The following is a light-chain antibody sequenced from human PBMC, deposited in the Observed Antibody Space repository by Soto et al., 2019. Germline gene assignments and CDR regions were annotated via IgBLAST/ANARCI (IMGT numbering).Light chain of an antibody. V-gene: IGKV3-20*01. CDR3: QQYGSSGT. CDR2: GAS. J-gene: IGKJ1*01. Sequence: EIVLTQSPGTLSLSPGEGATLSCRDSQSVSNNYLAWYQQKPGQAPRLLIYGASNRATGIPDRFSGSGSGTDFTLTISRLEPEDFAVYYCQQYGSSGTFGQGTKVDIK. CDR1: QSVSNNY.